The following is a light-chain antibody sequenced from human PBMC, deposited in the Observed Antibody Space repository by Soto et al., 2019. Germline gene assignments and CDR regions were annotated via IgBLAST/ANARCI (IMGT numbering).Light chain of an antibody. CDR3: QQIHSTSSYT. CDR1: QSISRS. CDR2: DAS. J-gene: IGKJ2*01. V-gene: IGKV1-5*01. Sequence: DIQMTQSPSTLSASVGDRVTITCRASQSISRSLAWYQQKPGKAPSLLIYDASSLEGGVPSRFSGSGFGTEFTLTITNLQPADFATYYCQQIHSTSSYTFGQGTRVDIK.